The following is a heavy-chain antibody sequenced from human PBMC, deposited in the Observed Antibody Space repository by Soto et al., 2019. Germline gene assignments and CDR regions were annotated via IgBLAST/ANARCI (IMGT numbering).Heavy chain of an antibody. J-gene: IGHJ4*02. V-gene: IGHV1-18*04. D-gene: IGHD3-3*02. CDR3: ARGKPFLEWLLSRYYFDY. CDR2: ISGYNGNT. Sequence: ASVKVSCKSSGYTFSTYGISWVRQAPGQGLEWMGWISGYNGNTNYGQKFQGRVTMTADTSTSTPYMELRTLRSDDTAVYYCARGKPFLEWLLSRYYFDYWGQGTLVTVSS. CDR1: GYTFSTYG.